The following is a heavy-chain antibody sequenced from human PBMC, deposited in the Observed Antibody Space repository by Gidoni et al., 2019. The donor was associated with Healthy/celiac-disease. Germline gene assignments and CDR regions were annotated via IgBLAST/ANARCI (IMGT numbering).Heavy chain of an antibody. CDR3: AHSHTGYDILTGYHAFDI. V-gene: IGHV2-5*02. CDR1: GFSLSTSGVG. Sequence: QITLKESGPTLVKPTQTLTLTCTFSGFSLSTSGVGVGWIRQPPGKALEWLALIYWDDDKRYSPSLKSRLTITKDTSKNQVVLTMTNMDPVDTATYYCAHSHTGYDILTGYHAFDIWGQGTMVTVSS. CDR2: IYWDDDK. D-gene: IGHD3-9*01. J-gene: IGHJ3*02.